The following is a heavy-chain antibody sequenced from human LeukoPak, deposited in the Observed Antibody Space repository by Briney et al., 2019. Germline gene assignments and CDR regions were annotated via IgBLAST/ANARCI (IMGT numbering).Heavy chain of an antibody. CDR3: ARREGSSGFPDAFDI. CDR2: INAGNGDT. CDR1: GYTFTSYA. D-gene: IGHD3-22*01. J-gene: IGHJ3*02. V-gene: IGHV1-3*01. Sequence: ASVKVSCKASGYTFTSYAMHWVRQAPGQRLEWMGWINAGNGDTKYSQKFQGRVTITRDTSASTAYMELSSLRSEDTAVYYCARREGSSGFPDAFDIWGQGTMVTVSS.